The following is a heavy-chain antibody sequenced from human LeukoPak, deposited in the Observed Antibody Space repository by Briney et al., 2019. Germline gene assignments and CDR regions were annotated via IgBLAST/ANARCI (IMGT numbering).Heavy chain of an antibody. CDR2: IKSKTDGGTT. J-gene: IGHJ4*02. D-gene: IGHD2-2*01. CDR1: GFTFSNAW. CDR3: TTYYASSAWIDY. Sequence: GGSLRLSCAASGFTFSNAWMSGVRKAPGKGLDWVGGIKSKTDGGTTDYAAPVKGRFTISRDDSKNTLYLQMNSLKTEDTAVYYCTTYYASSAWIDYWGQGTLVTVSS. V-gene: IGHV3-15*01.